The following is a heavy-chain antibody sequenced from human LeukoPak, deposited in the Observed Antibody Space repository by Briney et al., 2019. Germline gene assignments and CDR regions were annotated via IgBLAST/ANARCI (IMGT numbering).Heavy chain of an antibody. V-gene: IGHV4-34*01. CDR3: AREKRITIFGVARDYMDV. Sequence: SETLSLTCAVYGGSFSGYYWSWIRQPPGKGLERIGEINHSGSTNYNPSLKSRVTISVHTSKNQFSLKLSSVTAADTAVYYCAREKRITIFGVARDYMDVWGKRTTVTVSS. CDR2: INHSGST. D-gene: IGHD3-3*01. CDR1: GGSFSGYY. J-gene: IGHJ6*03.